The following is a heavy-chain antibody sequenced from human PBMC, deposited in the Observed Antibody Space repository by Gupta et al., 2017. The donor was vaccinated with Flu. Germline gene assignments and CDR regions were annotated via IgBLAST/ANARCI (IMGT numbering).Heavy chain of an antibody. J-gene: IGHJ4*02. CDR2: IKVISNNI. D-gene: IGHD3-3*01. CDR3: ARRADFGMLPPFDF. V-gene: IGHV3-21*01. CDR1: GFTLRHHN. Sequence: EVQLVESGGGLVKPGGSLRLSCAASGFTLRHHNINWVRQAPGKGLEWVSSIKVISNNIYYADSVKGRFTISRDNAKNSLDLQMNSLRVDDTAIYYCARRADFGMLPPFDFWGQGTLVTVSS.